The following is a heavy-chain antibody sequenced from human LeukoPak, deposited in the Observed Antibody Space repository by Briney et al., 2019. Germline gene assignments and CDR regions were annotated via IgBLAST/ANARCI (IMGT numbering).Heavy chain of an antibody. V-gene: IGHV4-31*03. CDR2: IYYGGST. CDR1: GGSNSSGGYS. CDR3: ARGLTP. J-gene: IGHJ5*02. Sequence: SETLSLSCTIYGGSNSSGGYSFSWIRQHPGKGLEWIGYIYYGGSTYYNPSLKSRVTISVDTSKNQFSLKLSSVTAADTAVYYCARGLTPWGQGTLVTVSS.